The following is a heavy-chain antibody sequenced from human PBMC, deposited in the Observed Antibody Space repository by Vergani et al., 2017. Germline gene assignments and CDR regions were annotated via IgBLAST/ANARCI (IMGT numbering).Heavy chain of an antibody. CDR1: GGTFSSYA. V-gene: IGHV1-69*01. Sequence: QVQLVQSGAEVKKPGSSVKVSCKASGGTFSSYAISWVRQAPGQGLEWMGGIIPIFGTANYGQKFQGRVTITADESTSTAYMELSSLRSEDTAVYYCARAPGIAAAGNVYYYYGMDVWGQGTTVTVSS. CDR2: IIPIFGTA. J-gene: IGHJ6*02. D-gene: IGHD6-13*01. CDR3: ARAPGIAAAGNVYYYYGMDV.